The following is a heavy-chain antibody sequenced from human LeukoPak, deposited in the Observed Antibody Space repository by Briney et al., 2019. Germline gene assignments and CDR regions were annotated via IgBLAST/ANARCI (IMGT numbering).Heavy chain of an antibody. V-gene: IGHV4-59*01. CDR3: ARVRSTVTTPNYFDY. D-gene: IGHD4-17*01. CDR2: IYYSGST. J-gene: IGHJ4*02. CDR1: GGSISSYY. Sequence: SETLSLTCTVSGGSISSYYWSWIRQPPGKGLEWIGYIYYSGSTNYNPSLKSRVTISVDTSKNQFSLKLSSVTATDTAVYYCARVRSTVTTPNYFDYWGQGTLVTVSS.